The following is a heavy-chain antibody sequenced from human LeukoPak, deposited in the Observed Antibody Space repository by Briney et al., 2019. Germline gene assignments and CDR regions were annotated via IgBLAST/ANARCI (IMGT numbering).Heavy chain of an antibody. CDR3: ARDGYSSNSIVH. J-gene: IGHJ4*02. D-gene: IGHD4-23*01. V-gene: IGHV3-7*01. Sequence: PGGSLRLSCAASGFAFSNYWMSWVRQAPEKGFEWVVNIKEDGSEKQYMDSVKGRFTISRDNAKNSLFLEMNSLRAEDTAVYYCARDGYSSNSIVHWGQGTLVTVSS. CDR1: GFAFSNYW. CDR2: IKEDGSEK.